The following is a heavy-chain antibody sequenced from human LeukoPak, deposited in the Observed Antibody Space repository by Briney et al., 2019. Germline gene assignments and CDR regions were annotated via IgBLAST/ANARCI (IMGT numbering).Heavy chain of an antibody. J-gene: IGHJ4*02. Sequence: SAKISCKASGGTFISYTISWVRQEPREGLEWMGRIIPILGNANYAQKSQGRVTITAAKSTSTAYMELRSLRSEDTAVYYCAREYGLERLGWGFDYWGQGTLVTVSS. CDR2: IIPILGNA. CDR3: AREYGLERLGWGFDY. D-gene: IGHD6-25*01. CDR1: GGTFISYT. V-gene: IGHV1-69*08.